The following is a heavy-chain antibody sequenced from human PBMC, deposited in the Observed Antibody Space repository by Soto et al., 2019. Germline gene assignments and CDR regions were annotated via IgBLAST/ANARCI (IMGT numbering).Heavy chain of an antibody. D-gene: IGHD3-10*01. CDR1: GYTFTSYG. CDR3: ASGFSGAGSYYSLDY. CDR2: ITAYNFDT. J-gene: IGHJ4*02. Sequence: QVQLVQSGAEVKKPGASVKVSCKVSGYTFTSYGINWVRQAPGQGLEWMGWITAYNFDTNYSQKFQGSVTMTIDTSTRTAYMELRSLTSEDTAVYYWASGFSGAGSYYSLDYWGRGTLVTVSS. V-gene: IGHV1-18*01.